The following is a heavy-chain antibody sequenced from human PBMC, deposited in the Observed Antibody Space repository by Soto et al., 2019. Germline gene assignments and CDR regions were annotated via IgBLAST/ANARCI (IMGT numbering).Heavy chain of an antibody. CDR3: AKSRYSDSSGDFYDY. CDR1: GFTFSSYW. D-gene: IGHD3-22*01. V-gene: IGHV3-7*03. CDR2: IKQDGSEK. J-gene: IGHJ4*02. Sequence: PGGSLRLSCAASGFTFSSYWMSWVRQAPGKGLEWVANIKQDGSEKYYADSVKGRFTISRDNSNNTLFLQMNSLRAEDTAVYYCAKSRYSDSSGDFYDYWGQGTLVTVSS.